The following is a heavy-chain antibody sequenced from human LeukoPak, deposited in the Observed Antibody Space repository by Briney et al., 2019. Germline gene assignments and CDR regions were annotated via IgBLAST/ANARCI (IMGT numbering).Heavy chain of an antibody. CDR3: ARGGGSAWFLDY. V-gene: IGHV3-53*01. CDR2: IYSGGAT. J-gene: IGHJ4*02. D-gene: IGHD6-19*01. CDR1: GFTVSSNY. Sequence: GGSLRLSCAASGFTVSSNYMSWVRQAPGKGLEWVSVIYSGGATYYTDSVKGRFTISRDNSKNTLSLQMNSLRAEDTAVYYCARGGGSAWFLDYWGQGTLVTVSS.